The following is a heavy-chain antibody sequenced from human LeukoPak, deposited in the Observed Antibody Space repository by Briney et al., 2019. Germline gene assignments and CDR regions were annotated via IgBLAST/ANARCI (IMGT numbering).Heavy chain of an antibody. Sequence: GGSLRLSCAASGFIFSNYAMHWVRQAPGKGLEWVSFIYSDNTHYSDSVKGRFTISRDNFKNTLYLQMNSLRAEDTAVYYCARRAGAYSHPYDYWGQGTLVTVSS. CDR1: GFIFSNYA. J-gene: IGHJ4*02. D-gene: IGHD4/OR15-4a*01. V-gene: IGHV3-53*01. CDR3: ARRAGAYSHPYDY. CDR2: IYSDNT.